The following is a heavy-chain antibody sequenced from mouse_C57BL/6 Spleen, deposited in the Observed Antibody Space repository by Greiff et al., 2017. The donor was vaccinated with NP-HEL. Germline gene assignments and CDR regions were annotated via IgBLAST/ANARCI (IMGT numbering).Heavy chain of an antibody. Sequence: EVKLMESEGGLVQPGSSMKLSCTASGFTFSDYYMAWVRQVPEKGLEWVANINYDGSSTYYLDSLKSRFIISRDNAKNILYLQMSSLKSEDTATYYCARGGDYDEGYYAMDYWGQGTSVTVSS. CDR3: ARGGDYDEGYYAMDY. CDR2: INYDGSST. J-gene: IGHJ4*01. CDR1: GFTFSDYY. V-gene: IGHV5-16*01. D-gene: IGHD2-4*01.